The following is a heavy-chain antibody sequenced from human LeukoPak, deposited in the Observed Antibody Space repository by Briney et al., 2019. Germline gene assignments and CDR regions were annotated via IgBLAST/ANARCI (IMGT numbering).Heavy chain of an antibody. V-gene: IGHV4-59*08. Sequence: SETLSLTCTVSGGSISSYYWSWIRQPPGKGLEWIGYIYYSGSTNYNPSLKSRVTISVDTSKNQFSLKLSSVTAADTAVYYCARHAFTAFLRAAFDIWGQGTMVTVSS. D-gene: IGHD5-18*01. CDR2: IYYSGST. J-gene: IGHJ3*02. CDR3: ARHAFTAFLRAAFDI. CDR1: GGSISSYY.